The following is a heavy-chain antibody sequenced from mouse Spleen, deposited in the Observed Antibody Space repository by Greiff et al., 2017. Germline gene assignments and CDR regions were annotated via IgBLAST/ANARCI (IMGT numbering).Heavy chain of an antibody. J-gene: IGHJ1*01. D-gene: IGHD1-1*01. CDR2: IHPYNDFS. CDR3: ARRGYDGTYWYFDV. V-gene: IGHV1-31*01. Sequence: EVQLVESGPELVKPGASVKISCKASGYSFSDYFMHWVKQSHGDILDWIGYIHPYNDFSGYNQKFKGKATLTVDKSSSTAYLELRSLTSEDSAVYFCARRGYDGTYWYFDVWGAGTTVTVSS. CDR1: GYSFSDYF.